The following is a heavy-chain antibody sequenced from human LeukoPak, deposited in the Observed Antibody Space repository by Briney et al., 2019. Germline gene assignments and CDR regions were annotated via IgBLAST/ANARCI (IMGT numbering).Heavy chain of an antibody. J-gene: IGHJ6*02. D-gene: IGHD2-15*01. V-gene: IGHV4-61*02. CDR1: GGSISRGSYY. Sequence: SETLSLTCSVWGGSISRGSYYWSWIRQPGGEGLEWLGRSYNRGSTNGNPSLKSRLTISVDTSKNHFSLKLSSVTAAYTSVYYCGRLEGSYCSGGSGPPGIYYGMDVCGQGTTVTVSS. CDR3: GRLEGSYCSGGSGPPGIYYGMDV. CDR2: SYNRGST.